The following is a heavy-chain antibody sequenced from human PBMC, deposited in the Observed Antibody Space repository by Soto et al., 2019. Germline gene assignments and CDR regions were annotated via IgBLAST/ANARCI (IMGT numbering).Heavy chain of an antibody. CDR1: EGTFNRYT. CDR2: VNPIVGMS. Sequence: QVQLVQSGAEVKKPGSSVRVSCSASEGTFNRYTINWVRQAPGQRLEWVGRVNPIVGMSSSASKFQGRVNIFADKSPRTAYMALTSLTSEDTAVYYCATTCGSGSAHFDSWGQGTLVTVS. J-gene: IGHJ4*02. D-gene: IGHD3-10*01. CDR3: ATTCGSGSAHFDS. V-gene: IGHV1-69*02.